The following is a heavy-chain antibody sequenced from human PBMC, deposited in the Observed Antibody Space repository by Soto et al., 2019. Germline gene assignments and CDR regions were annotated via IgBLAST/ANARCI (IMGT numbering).Heavy chain of an antibody. J-gene: IGHJ6*03. Sequence: GASVKVSCKASGYTFTSYGISWVRQAPGQGLEWMGWISAYNGNTNYAQKLQGRVTMTTDTSTSTAYMELRSLRSDDTAVYYCARDPRQVTMVRGATYYYYYYMDVWGKGTTVTVSS. V-gene: IGHV1-18*01. CDR2: ISAYNGNT. CDR1: GYTFTSYG. D-gene: IGHD3-10*01. CDR3: ARDPRQVTMVRGATYYYYYYMDV.